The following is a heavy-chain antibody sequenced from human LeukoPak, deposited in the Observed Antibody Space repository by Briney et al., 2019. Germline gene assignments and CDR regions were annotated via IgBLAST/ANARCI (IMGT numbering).Heavy chain of an antibody. CDR3: AREGDRIDAFDI. J-gene: IGHJ3*02. CDR1: GFSFSGYW. D-gene: IGHD1-14*01. V-gene: IGHV3-7*01. CDR2: IKQDGSEK. Sequence: GGSLRLSCAAFGFSFSGYWMSWVRQAPGKGLEWVANIKQDGSEKYYVDSVKGRFTISRDNAKNSLYLQMNSLRAEDTAVYYCAREGDRIDAFDIWGQGTMVTVSS.